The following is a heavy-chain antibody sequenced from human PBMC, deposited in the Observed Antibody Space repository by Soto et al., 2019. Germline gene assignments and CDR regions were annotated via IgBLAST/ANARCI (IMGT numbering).Heavy chain of an antibody. CDR2: FDPEDGET. V-gene: IGHV1-24*01. J-gene: IGHJ4*02. D-gene: IGHD6-19*01. Sequence: VKVSCKVSGYTLTELSMHWVRQAPGKGLEWMGGFDPEDGETIYAQKFQGRVTMTEDTSTDTAYMELSSLRSEDTAVYYCATVLAVAGIFEGGFDYWGQGTLVTVSS. CDR3: ATVLAVAGIFEGGFDY. CDR1: GYTLTELS.